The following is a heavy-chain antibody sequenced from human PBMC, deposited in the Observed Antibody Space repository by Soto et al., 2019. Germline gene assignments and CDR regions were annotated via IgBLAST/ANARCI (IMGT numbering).Heavy chain of an antibody. CDR2: ISSNGGST. V-gene: IGHV3-64*01. D-gene: IGHD1-7*01. J-gene: IGHJ3*02. CDR1: GFTFSSYA. CDR3: ARDNYAGDAFDI. Sequence: EVQLVESGGGLVQPGGSLRLSCAASGFTFSSYAMHWVRQAPGKGLEYVSAISSNGGSTYYANSVKGRFTISRDNSKNTLYLQMGSLGAEDMAVYYCARDNYAGDAFDIWGQGTMVTVSS.